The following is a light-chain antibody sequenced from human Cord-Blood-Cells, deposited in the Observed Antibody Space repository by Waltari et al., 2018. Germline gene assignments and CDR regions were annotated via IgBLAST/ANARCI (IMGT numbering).Light chain of an antibody. V-gene: IGLV2-14*01. CDR1: RSDVGGFHY. CDR3: SSYTSSSTRV. J-gene: IGLJ3*02. CDR2: DVS. Sequence: QPALTQPASVSGSPGQSITISCTDIRSDVGGFHYVPWYQQHPGKAPKLMIYDVSNRPSGFSNRFSGSKSGNTASLTISGLQAEDEADYYCSSYTSSSTRVFGGGTKLTVL.